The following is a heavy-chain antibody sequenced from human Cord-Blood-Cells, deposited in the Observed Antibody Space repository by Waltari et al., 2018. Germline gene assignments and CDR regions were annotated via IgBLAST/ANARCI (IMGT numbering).Heavy chain of an antibody. J-gene: IGHJ4*02. CDR2: IIPILGIA. Sequence: QVQLVQSGAEVKKPGSSVKVSCKASGGTFSSYAISWVRQAPGQGLEWMGRIIPILGIANYAQKFQGRVTITADKSTSTAYMELSSLRSEDTAVYYCARVKELAYCGGDCYSFDYWGQGTLVTVSS. V-gene: IGHV1-69*09. CDR3: ARVKELAYCGGDCYSFDY. CDR1: GGTFSSYA. D-gene: IGHD2-21*01.